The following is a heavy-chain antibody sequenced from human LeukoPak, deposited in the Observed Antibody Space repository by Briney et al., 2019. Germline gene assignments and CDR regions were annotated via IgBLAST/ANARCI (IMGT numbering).Heavy chain of an antibody. Sequence: GGSLRLSCAASGFNVSSSYMSWVRQAPGKGLEWVSTIYSVGSVNYAESVEGRFIASRDNSNNTVSLHMNRLGPEDTAVYYCARGDGDIVNWFDPWGQGTLVTVSS. J-gene: IGHJ5*02. CDR1: GFNVSSSY. D-gene: IGHD5-24*01. V-gene: IGHV3-66*02. CDR3: ARGDGDIVNWFDP. CDR2: IYSVGSV.